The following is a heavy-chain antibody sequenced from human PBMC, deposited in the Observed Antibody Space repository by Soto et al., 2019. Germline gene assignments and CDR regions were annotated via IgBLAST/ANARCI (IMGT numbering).Heavy chain of an antibody. CDR1: GFTFSSYS. CDR3: ARDNGVLSGTTDYYYYYGMGV. CDR2: ISSSSSYI. Sequence: PGGSLRLSCAASGFTFSSYSMNWVRQAPGKGLEWVSSISSSSSYIYYADSVKGRFTISRDNAKNSLYLQMNSLRAEDTAVYYCARDNGVLSGTTDYYYYYGMGVWGQGTTVTVSS. V-gene: IGHV3-21*01. J-gene: IGHJ6*02. D-gene: IGHD1-7*01.